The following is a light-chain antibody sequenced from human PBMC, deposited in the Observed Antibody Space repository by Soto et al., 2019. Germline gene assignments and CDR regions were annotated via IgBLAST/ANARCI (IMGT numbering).Light chain of an antibody. J-gene: IGKJ1*01. CDR3: QEYLSSSWT. V-gene: IGKV1-5*03. Sequence: DIQMTQSPSSLSASVGDRVSITCRASQSISSWLAWYQQKPGKAPKMLIYKASSLESGVPSRFRGSGSGTEFTLTISCLQPDDFAIYYCQEYLSSSWTFGQGTKVEIK. CDR2: KAS. CDR1: QSISSW.